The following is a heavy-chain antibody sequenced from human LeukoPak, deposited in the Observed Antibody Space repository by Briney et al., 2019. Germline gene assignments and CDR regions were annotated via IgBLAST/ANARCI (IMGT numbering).Heavy chain of an antibody. CDR1: GGSISSYY. D-gene: IGHD2-8*02. V-gene: IGHV4-59*01. CDR3: ARLLYYYYGMDV. J-gene: IGHJ6*02. Sequence: SETLSLTCTVSGGSISSYYWSWIRQPPGKGLEWIGYIYYSGSTSYNPSLKSRVTISVDTSKNQFSLKLSSVTAADTAVYYCARLLYYYYGMDVWGQGTTVTVSS. CDR2: IYYSGST.